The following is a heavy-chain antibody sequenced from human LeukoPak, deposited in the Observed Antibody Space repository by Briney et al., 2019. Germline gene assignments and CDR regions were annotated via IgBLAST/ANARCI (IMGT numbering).Heavy chain of an antibody. V-gene: IGHV3-23*01. D-gene: IGHD5-18*01. J-gene: IGHJ4*02. CDR1: GFTFSSYA. Sequence: GGSLRLSCAASGFTFSSYAMSWVRQAPGKGVEGVSAISGSGGSTYYADSVKGRFTISRDNSKNTLYLQMNSLRAEDTAVYYCAKDLDGDTAMTTDYWGQGTLVTVSS. CDR3: AKDLDGDTAMTTDY. CDR2: ISGSGGST.